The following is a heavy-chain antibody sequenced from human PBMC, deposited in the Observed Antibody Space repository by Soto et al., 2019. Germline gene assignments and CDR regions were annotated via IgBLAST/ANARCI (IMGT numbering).Heavy chain of an antibody. J-gene: IGHJ4*02. CDR3: TRVGGYYGDYPNFDY. CDR2: IYYTGST. V-gene: IGHV4-59*01. Sequence: PSETLSVTCTVSGSSISPYYWSWIRQPPGKGLEWIGYIYYTGSTKYNPSLKSRVTLSLGTSRNQLSLKLSSVTAADTAVYYCTRVGGYYGDYPNFDYWGPGTLVTVSS. D-gene: IGHD4-17*01. CDR1: GSSISPYY.